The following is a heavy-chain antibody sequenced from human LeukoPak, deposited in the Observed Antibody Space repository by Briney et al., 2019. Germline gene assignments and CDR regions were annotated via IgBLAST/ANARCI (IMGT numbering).Heavy chain of an antibody. D-gene: IGHD6-19*01. V-gene: IGHV1-8*01. CDR2: MNPNSGNT. CDR3: ARRRAVAGTYNWFDP. J-gene: IGHJ5*02. Sequence: ASVKVSCKASGYTFTSYDINWVRRATGQGLEWMGWMNPNSGNTGYAQKFQGRVTMTRNTSISTAYMELSSLRSEDTAVYYCARRRAVAGTYNWFDPWGQGTLVTVSS. CDR1: GYTFTSYD.